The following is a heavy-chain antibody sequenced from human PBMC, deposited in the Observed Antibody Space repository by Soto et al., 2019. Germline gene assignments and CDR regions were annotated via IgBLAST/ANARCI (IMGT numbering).Heavy chain of an antibody. CDR2: IYHSGST. CDR1: GGSISSNNW. Sequence: SETLSLTCAVSGGSISSNNWWSWVRQPPGKGLEWIGEIYHSGSTNYNPSLESRVTILVDKSKNQFSLNLSSVTAADTAVYYCARRTDYYASSGTFDYWGQGTLVTVSS. V-gene: IGHV4-4*02. CDR3: ARRTDYYASSGTFDY. J-gene: IGHJ4*02. D-gene: IGHD3-22*01.